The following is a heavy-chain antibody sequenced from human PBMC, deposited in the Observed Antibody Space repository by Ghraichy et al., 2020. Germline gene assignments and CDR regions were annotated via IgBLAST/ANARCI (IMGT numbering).Heavy chain of an antibody. D-gene: IGHD3-3*01. CDR2: IYYSGST. V-gene: IGHV4-31*03. J-gene: IGHJ3*02. Sequence: SETLSLTCTVSGGSISSGGYYWSWIRQHPGKGLEWIGYIYYSGSTYYNPSLKSRVTISVDTSKNQFSLKLSSVTAADTAVYYCARDPVNYDFWSGYPADAFDIWGQGTMVTVSS. CDR3: ARDPVNYDFWSGYPADAFDI. CDR1: GGSISSGGYY.